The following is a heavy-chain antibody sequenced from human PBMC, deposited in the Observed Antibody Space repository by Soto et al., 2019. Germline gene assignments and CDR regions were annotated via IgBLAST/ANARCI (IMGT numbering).Heavy chain of an antibody. V-gene: IGHV1-2*04. CDR3: ARDRNYDILTGYYNSREFDP. D-gene: IGHD3-9*01. Sequence: ASVKVSCKASGYTFTGYYMHWVRQAPGQGLEWMGWINPNSGGTNYAQKFQGWVTMTRDTSISTAYMELSRLRSDDTAVYYCARDRNYDILTGYYNSREFDPWGQGTLVTVSS. CDR2: INPNSGGT. J-gene: IGHJ5*02. CDR1: GYTFTGYY.